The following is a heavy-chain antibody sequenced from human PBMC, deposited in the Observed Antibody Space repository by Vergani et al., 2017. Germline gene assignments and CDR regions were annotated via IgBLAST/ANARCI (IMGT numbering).Heavy chain of an antibody. Sequence: QVQLVQSGAEVKKPGSSVKVSCKASGGTFSSYAISWVRQAPGQGLEWMGGIIPIFGTANYAQKFQGRVTITADESTSTAYMELRSLRSEDTAVYYCAGRGTIFGVVGAAYCFDYWGQGTLVTVSS. V-gene: IGHV1-69*01. CDR1: GGTFSSYA. CDR2: IIPIFGTA. D-gene: IGHD3-3*01. CDR3: AGRGTIFGVVGAAYCFDY. J-gene: IGHJ4*02.